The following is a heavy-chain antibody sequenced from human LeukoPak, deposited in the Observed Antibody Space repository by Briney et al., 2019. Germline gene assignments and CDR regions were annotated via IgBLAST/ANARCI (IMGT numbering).Heavy chain of an antibody. D-gene: IGHD1-1*01. V-gene: IGHV4-30-4*01. J-gene: IGHJ2*01. CDR1: GGSIRSGDYY. CDR3: VRDLDTRYFDL. CDR2: IYYSGST. Sequence: SQTLSLTCTVSGGSIRSGDYYWSWIRQPPGKGLEWIGTIYYSGSTYYNPSLKSRVTISIDTSKNQFSLKLNSVTAADTAVYYCVRDLDTRYFDLWGRGTLVTVSS.